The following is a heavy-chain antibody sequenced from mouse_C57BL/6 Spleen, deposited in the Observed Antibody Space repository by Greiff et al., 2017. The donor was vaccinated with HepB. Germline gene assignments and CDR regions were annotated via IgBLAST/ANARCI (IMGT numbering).Heavy chain of an antibody. CDR3: ASSPHYYGSSPYYAMDY. J-gene: IGHJ4*01. CDR2: IRNKANGYTT. CDR1: GFTFTDYY. Sequence: EVMLVESGGGLVQPGGSLSLSCAASGFTFTDYYMSWVRQPPGKALEWLVFIRNKANGYTTEYSASVKGRFTISRDNYHSILYLQMNALRAEDSATYYCASSPHYYGSSPYYAMDYWGQGTSVTVSS. V-gene: IGHV7-3*01. D-gene: IGHD1-1*01.